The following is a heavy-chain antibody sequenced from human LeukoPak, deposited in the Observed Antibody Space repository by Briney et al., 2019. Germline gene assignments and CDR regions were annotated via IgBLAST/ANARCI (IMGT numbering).Heavy chain of an antibody. J-gene: IGHJ3*02. CDR2: IGTAGDT. D-gene: IGHD3-22*01. Sequence: GSLRLSCATSGFTFSSYDIQWVRQATGKGLELVSAIGTAGDTYYPGSVKGRFTISRENAKNSLYLQMNSLRAGDTAVYYCAGSSGYYSHAFDIWGQGTMVTVSS. V-gene: IGHV3-13*01. CDR3: AGSSGYYSHAFDI. CDR1: GFTFSSYD.